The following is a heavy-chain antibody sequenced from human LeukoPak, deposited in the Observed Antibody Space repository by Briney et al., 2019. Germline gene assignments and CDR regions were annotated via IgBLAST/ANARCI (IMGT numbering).Heavy chain of an antibody. CDR1: GFTFSSYA. V-gene: IGHV3-23*01. Sequence: PGGSLRLSCAASGFTFSSYAMSWVRQAPGKGLEWVSAISGSGGSTYYADSVKGRFTISRDNSKNTPYLQMNSLRAEDTAVYYCAKPPIFADEYYFDFWGQGTLVTVSS. D-gene: IGHD3-3*01. J-gene: IGHJ4*02. CDR3: AKPPIFADEYYFDF. CDR2: ISGSGGST.